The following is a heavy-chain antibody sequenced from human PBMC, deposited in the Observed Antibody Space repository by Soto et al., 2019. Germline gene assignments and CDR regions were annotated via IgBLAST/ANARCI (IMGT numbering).Heavy chain of an antibody. J-gene: IGHJ4*02. CDR3: ARAKHTVTTWPPDY. CDR2: INAYNGNT. Sequence: ASVKVSCKASGYTFTSYGISWVRQAPGQGLEWMGWINAYNGNTNYAPKLQGRVTMTTDTSTSTAYMELRSLRSDDTAVYYCARAKHTVTTWPPDYWGQGTLVTVSS. D-gene: IGHD4-17*01. CDR1: GYTFTSYG. V-gene: IGHV1-18*01.